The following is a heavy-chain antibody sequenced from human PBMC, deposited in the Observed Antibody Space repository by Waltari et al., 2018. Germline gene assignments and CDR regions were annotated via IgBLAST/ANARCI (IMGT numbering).Heavy chain of an antibody. V-gene: IGHV4-39*07. J-gene: IGHJ6*02. Sequence: QLQLQESGPGLVKPSETLSLTCTVSGGSISRSSYYWGWIRQPPGKGLEWIGSIYYSGSTYYNPSLKSRVTISVDTSKNQFSLKLSSVTAADTAVYYCAGEGAIAAAGKGMDVWGQGTTVTVSS. D-gene: IGHD6-13*01. CDR3: AGEGAIAAAGKGMDV. CDR2: IYYSGST. CDR1: GGSISRSSYY.